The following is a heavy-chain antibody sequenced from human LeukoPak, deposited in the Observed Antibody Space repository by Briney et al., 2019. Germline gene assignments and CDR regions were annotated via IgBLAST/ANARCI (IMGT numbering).Heavy chain of an antibody. CDR1: GGTFSSYA. Sequence: GSSVKVSCKASGGTFSSYAISWVRQAPGQELEWMGRIIPIFGTANYAQTFQGRVTITTDESTSTAYMELSSLRSEDTAVYYCARYSSQYYFDYWGQGTLVTVSS. D-gene: IGHD6-13*01. V-gene: IGHV1-69*05. J-gene: IGHJ4*02. CDR2: IIPIFGTA. CDR3: ARYSSQYYFDY.